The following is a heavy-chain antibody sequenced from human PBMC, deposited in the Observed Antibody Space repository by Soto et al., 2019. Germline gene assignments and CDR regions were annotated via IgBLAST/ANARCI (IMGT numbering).Heavy chain of an antibody. Sequence: QVQLVQSGAEVKKPGASVKVSCKASGYTFTSYGISWVRQAPGQGLEWMGWISAYNGNTNYAQKLQGRVTMTTDASTSTAYMELRSLRSDDTAVYYCARAPPSLDFWSGGIDYWGQGTLVTVSS. D-gene: IGHD3-3*01. CDR2: ISAYNGNT. J-gene: IGHJ4*02. V-gene: IGHV1-18*01. CDR1: GYTFTSYG. CDR3: ARAPPSLDFWSGGIDY.